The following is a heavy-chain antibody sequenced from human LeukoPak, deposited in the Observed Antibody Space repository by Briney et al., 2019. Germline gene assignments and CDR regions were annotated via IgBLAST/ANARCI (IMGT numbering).Heavy chain of an antibody. V-gene: IGHV4-4*09. CDR1: GGSISSYY. CDR2: IYTSGST. D-gene: IGHD3-22*01. Sequence: PSETLSLTCTVSGGSISSYYWSWIRQPPGKGLEWIGYIYTSGSTNYNPSLKSRVTISVDTSKNQFSLKLSSVTAADTAVYYCARHRGTYYYDSSGYLNSAFDHWGQGTLVTVSS. J-gene: IGHJ4*02. CDR3: ARHRGTYYYDSSGYLNSAFDH.